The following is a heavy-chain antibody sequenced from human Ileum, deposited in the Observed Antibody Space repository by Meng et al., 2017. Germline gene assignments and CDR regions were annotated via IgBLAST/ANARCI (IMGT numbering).Heavy chain of an antibody. J-gene: IGHJ1*01. CDR3: VGGFYFQY. D-gene: IGHD3-3*01. Sequence: VQLAESGGGLVQPGGSLRLSCADSGFTVSYQYMNWVRQAPGKGLEWVSVIDAGGGTNYADSVKGRFTISRDNSKNTLYLQMDSLRAEDTAVYYCVGGFYFQYWGQGTLVTVSS. CDR2: IDAGGGT. CDR1: GFTVSYQY. V-gene: IGHV3-53*01.